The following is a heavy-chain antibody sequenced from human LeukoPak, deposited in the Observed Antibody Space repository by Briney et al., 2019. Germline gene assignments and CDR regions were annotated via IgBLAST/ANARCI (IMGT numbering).Heavy chain of an antibody. Sequence: PGGSLRLSCAASGFTFSMYAMSWVRQAPGKGLEWVSVISVDGGSTYYADSVKGRFTISRDNSKSTLYLQMNSLRAEDTAVYYCAKDSVGVAGPDYWGQGSLVTVSS. J-gene: IGHJ4*02. V-gene: IGHV3-23*01. CDR3: AKDSVGVAGPDY. CDR1: GFTFSMYA. CDR2: ISVDGGST. D-gene: IGHD6-19*01.